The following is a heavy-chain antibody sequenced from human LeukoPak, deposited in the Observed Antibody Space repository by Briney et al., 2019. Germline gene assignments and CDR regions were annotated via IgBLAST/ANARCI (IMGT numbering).Heavy chain of an antibody. V-gene: IGHV1-46*01. Sequence: ASVKVSCKASGYTFTSCYMHWVRQAPGQGLEWMGIINPSGGSTSYAQKFQGRVTMTRDTSTSTVYMELSSLRSEDTAVYYCARDRGRGYCSSTSCYPRLNWFDPWGQGTLVTVSS. CDR2: INPSGGST. CDR1: GYTFTSCY. D-gene: IGHD2-2*03. CDR3: ARDRGRGYCSSTSCYPRLNWFDP. J-gene: IGHJ5*02.